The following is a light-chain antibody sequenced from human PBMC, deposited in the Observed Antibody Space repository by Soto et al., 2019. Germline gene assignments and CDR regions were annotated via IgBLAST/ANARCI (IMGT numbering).Light chain of an antibody. CDR2: ATS. CDR3: QHSYSSPT. CDR1: LNIFTY. V-gene: IGKV1-39*01. J-gene: IGKJ2*01. Sequence: DIQVTQSPSSLSASVGDRVTITCRASLNIFTYLNWYQQRPGQAPNLLIYATSNLQSGVPSRFSGSGSGTDFTLTISSLQPEDFATYYCQHSYSSPTFGQGTMVEIK.